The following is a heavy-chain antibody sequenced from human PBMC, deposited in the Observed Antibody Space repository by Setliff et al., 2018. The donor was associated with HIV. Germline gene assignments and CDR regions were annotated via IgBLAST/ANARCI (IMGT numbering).Heavy chain of an antibody. CDR1: GYTFTAFG. CDR3: AKDPSVTVTTI. J-gene: IGHJ3*02. CDR2: ISTYNGNT. D-gene: IGHD4-17*01. V-gene: IGHV1-18*01. Sequence: GASVKVSCKASGYTFTAFGTNWLRQAPGQGPEWMGWISTYNGNTNYAQKFQGRVTMTTDTSTSTVYMELRSLRSDDTAVYYCAKDPSVTVTTIWGQGTMVTVSS.